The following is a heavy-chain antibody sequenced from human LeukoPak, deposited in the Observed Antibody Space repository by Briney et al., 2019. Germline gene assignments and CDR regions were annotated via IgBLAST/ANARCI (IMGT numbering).Heavy chain of an antibody. J-gene: IGHJ4*02. CDR3: ARGEYYFDY. CDR1: GFTFNNYQ. V-gene: IGHV3-48*03. CDR2: ISSSGRTI. Sequence: GGSLRLSCAASGFTFNNYQMNWVRQAPGKGLECISYISSSGRTIYYADSLKGRFTVSRDNAKNSLYLRMNNLRAEDTAVYYCARGEYYFDYWGQGTLVSVSS.